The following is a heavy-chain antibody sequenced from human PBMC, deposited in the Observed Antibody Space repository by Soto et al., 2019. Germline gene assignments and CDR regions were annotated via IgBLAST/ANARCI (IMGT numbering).Heavy chain of an antibody. Sequence: QVQLVESGGGVVQPGRSLRLSCAASGFTFSSYGMHWVRQAPGKGLEWVAVISYDGSNKYYADSVKGRFTISRDNSKNTLYLQMNSLRAEDTAVYYCAKEGKYYFDYWCQGTLVTVSS. CDR2: ISYDGSNK. J-gene: IGHJ4*02. CDR1: GFTFSSYG. CDR3: AKEGKYYFDY. V-gene: IGHV3-30*18.